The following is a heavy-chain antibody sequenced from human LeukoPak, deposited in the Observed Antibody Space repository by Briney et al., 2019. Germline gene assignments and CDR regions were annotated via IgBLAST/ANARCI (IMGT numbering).Heavy chain of an antibody. CDR2: IYHSGRT. D-gene: IGHD3-22*01. CDR1: GDSVSRSDSY. Sequence: PSETLSLTCSVSGDSVSRSDSYWDWIRQPPGKGLEWIGTIYHSGRTYYSPSLKSRVTMSVDPSNNQFSFNLRSVTAADTAVYYCARRRYYDGSGYLEWGQGTLLSVSS. J-gene: IGHJ1*01. V-gene: IGHV4-39*01. CDR3: ARRRYYDGSGYLE.